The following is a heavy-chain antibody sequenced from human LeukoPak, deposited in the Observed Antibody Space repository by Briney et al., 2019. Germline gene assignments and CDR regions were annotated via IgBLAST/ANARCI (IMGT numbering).Heavy chain of an antibody. CDR2: IKQDGSEK. V-gene: IGHV3-7*03. CDR3: AKDPIRDHYDTIPSYYFDS. J-gene: IGHJ4*02. D-gene: IGHD3-22*01. CDR1: GFTFSSYW. Sequence: PGGSLRLSCAASGFTFSSYWMSWVRQAPGKGLEWVANIKQDGSEKYYVDSVKGRFTISRDNAKNSLYLQMNSLRADDTAVYYCAKDPIRDHYDTIPSYYFDSWGQGTLVTVSS.